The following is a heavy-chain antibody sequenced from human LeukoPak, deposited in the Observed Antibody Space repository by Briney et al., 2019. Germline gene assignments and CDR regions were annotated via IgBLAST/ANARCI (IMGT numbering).Heavy chain of an antibody. V-gene: IGHV3-9*01. CDR1: GFTFDDYA. J-gene: IGHJ3*02. CDR3: ASLSDAFDI. Sequence: GGSLRLSCAASGFTFDDYAMHWVRQVPGKGLEWVSGISWNSGSIGHADSVKGRFTISRDNAKNSLYLQMNSLRAEDTALYYCASLSDAFDIWGQGTMVTVSS. CDR2: ISWNSGSI.